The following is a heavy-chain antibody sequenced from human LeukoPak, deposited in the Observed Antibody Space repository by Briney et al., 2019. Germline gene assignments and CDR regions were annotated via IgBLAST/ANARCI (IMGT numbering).Heavy chain of an antibody. CDR2: INPNSGGT. D-gene: IGHD6-13*01. J-gene: IGHJ5*02. Sequence: GASVKVSCKASGYTFTGYYMHWVRQAPGQGLEWMGWINPNSGGTNYAQKFQGRVTMTRDTSISTAYMELSRLRSDGTAVYYCARPAYSSSWYGNNWFDPWGQGTLVTVSS. CDR3: ARPAYSSSWYGNNWFDP. V-gene: IGHV1-2*02. CDR1: GYTFTGYY.